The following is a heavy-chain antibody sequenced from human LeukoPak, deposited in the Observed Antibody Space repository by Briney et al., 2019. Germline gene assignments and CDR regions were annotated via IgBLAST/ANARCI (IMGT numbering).Heavy chain of an antibody. CDR3: ARDSVVVAATRSWFDP. J-gene: IGHJ5*02. V-gene: IGHV1-2*02. CDR2: INPNSGDT. Sequence: ASVKVSCKASGYTFTGYYMHWVRQAPGQGLEWMGWINPNSGDTNYAQKFQGRVTITADESTSTAYMELSSLRSEDTAVYYCARDSVVVAATRSWFDPWGQGTLVTVSS. CDR1: GYTFTGYY. D-gene: IGHD2-15*01.